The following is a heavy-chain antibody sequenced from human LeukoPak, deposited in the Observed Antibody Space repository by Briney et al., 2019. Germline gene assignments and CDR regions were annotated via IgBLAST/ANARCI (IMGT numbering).Heavy chain of an antibody. D-gene: IGHD2-15*01. CDR2: IYTSGST. CDR3: ARDSVRGGFYFDY. J-gene: IGHJ4*02. CDR1: GGSINSYY. Sequence: SETLSLTCTVSGGSINSYYWSWIRQPDGKGLEWIGRIYTSGSTNYNPSLKSRVTMSVDTSKNQFSLKLSSVTAADTAVYYCARDSVRGGFYFDYWGQGTLVTVSS. V-gene: IGHV4-4*07.